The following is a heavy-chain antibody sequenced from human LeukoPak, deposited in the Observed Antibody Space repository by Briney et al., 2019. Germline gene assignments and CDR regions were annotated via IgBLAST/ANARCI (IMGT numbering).Heavy chain of an antibody. Sequence: GESLKISCKASGYRFTYYWIAWVRQMPGKGLERMGIIYPNDSHTRYSPSFQGQVTISADKSISTAYLLWSSLKASDTAMYYCARLPNSGADLTWFDPWGQGTLVTVSS. J-gene: IGHJ5*02. V-gene: IGHV5-51*01. CDR2: IYPNDSHT. CDR3: ARLPNSGADLTWFDP. CDR1: GYRFTYYW. D-gene: IGHD3-10*01.